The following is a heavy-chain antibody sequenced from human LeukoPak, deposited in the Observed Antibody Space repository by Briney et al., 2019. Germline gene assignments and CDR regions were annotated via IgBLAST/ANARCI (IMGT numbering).Heavy chain of an antibody. CDR2: IKQDGSEK. D-gene: IGHD3-9*01. J-gene: IGHJ4*02. CDR3: ARDLSWYDILTGYYMLHYFDY. Sequence: PGGSLRLSCAASGFTFSSYWMSWVRQAPGKGLEWVANIKQDGSEKYYVDSVKGRFTISRDNAKNSLYLQMNSLRAEDTAVYYCARDLSWYDILTGYYMLHYFDYWGQGTLVTVSS. V-gene: IGHV3-7*01. CDR1: GFTFSSYW.